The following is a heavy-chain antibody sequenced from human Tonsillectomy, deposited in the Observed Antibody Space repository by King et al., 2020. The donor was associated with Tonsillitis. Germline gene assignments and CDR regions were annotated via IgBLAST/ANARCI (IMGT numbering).Heavy chain of an antibody. CDR1: GFTFSSYD. J-gene: IGHJ2*01. CDR2: IGTAGDT. V-gene: IGHV3-13*01. Sequence: VQLVESGGGLVQPGGSLRLSCAASGFTFSSYDMHWVRQATGKVLEWVSAIGTAGDTYYPGSVKGRFTISRENAKNSLYLQMNSLRAGDTAVYYCARGGGYSTDWYFDLWGRGTLVTVSS. D-gene: IGHD4-11*01. CDR3: ARGGGYSTDWYFDL.